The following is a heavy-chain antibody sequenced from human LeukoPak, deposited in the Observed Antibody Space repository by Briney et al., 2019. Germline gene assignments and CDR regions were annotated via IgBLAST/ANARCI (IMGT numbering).Heavy chain of an antibody. CDR2: IYPGDSDT. CDR1: GYRFTSYW. V-gene: IGHV5-51*01. Sequence: EESLKISLKGSGYRFTSYWIGWVRQIPGKGLEWIRIIYPGDSDTRYSPSFQGQVTISDDKSISTAYLQWSSLKASDTAMYYCARLHGVGYCSGGSCSPFDYWGQGTLVTVSS. J-gene: IGHJ4*02. D-gene: IGHD2-15*01. CDR3: ARLHGVGYCSGGSCSPFDY.